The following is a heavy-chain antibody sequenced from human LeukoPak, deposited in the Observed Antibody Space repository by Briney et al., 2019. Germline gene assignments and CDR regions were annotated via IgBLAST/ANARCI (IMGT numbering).Heavy chain of an antibody. V-gene: IGHV3-23*01. CDR1: GFTLSSCD. J-gene: IGHJ3*02. CDR3: AKDSMIVVVPPLAFDI. CDR2: SSGSGGST. D-gene: IGHD3-22*01. Sequence: PGGSLRLSCAASGFTLSSCDVSWVRKAPGKGLELVSASSGSGGSTYYADSVKGRFTISRDNSKNTQYLQINSLRAEDTAVYYCAKDSMIVVVPPLAFDIWGQGTMVTVSS.